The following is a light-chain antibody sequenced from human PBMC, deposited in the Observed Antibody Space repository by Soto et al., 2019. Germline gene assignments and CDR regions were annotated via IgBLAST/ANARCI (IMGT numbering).Light chain of an antibody. J-gene: IGKJ5*01. Sequence: EIVLTQSPGTLSLSPGQRATLSCRASQRLSASDIAWYQQKPGQVPKFLIYGASTRATGIPARFSGSGSGTEFTLTISSLQSEDFAVYYCQQYNNWPPITFGQGTRLEIK. CDR1: QRLSASD. CDR3: QQYNNWPPIT. CDR2: GAS. V-gene: IGKV3-15*01.